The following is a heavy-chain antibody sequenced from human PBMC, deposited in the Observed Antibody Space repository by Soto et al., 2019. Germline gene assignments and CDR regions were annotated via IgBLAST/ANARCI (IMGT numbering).Heavy chain of an antibody. Sequence: DSVKVSCKASGYPFTGHYMHWVRQAPGQGIEWIGWINPDNGDTNYAQKSQSRVTMTRDTSISTAYMELSRLRSDDTAVFYCARERMNGLDVWGQGTMVTAP. V-gene: IGHV1-2*02. CDR2: INPDNGDT. J-gene: IGHJ6*02. CDR3: ARERMNGLDV. CDR1: GYPFTGHY.